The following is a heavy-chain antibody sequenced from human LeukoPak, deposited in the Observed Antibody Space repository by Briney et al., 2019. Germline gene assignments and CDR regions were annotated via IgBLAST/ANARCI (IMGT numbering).Heavy chain of an antibody. CDR1: GFTFSSSA. CDR2: IKQDGSEK. Sequence: PGRSLRLSCAASGFTFSSSAMHWVRQAPGKGLEWVANIKQDGSEKYYVDSVKGRFTISRDNAKNSLYLQMNSLRAEDSAVYYCAESLEPDAFDIWGQGTMVTISS. V-gene: IGHV3-7*01. CDR3: AESLEPDAFDI. J-gene: IGHJ3*02. D-gene: IGHD1-14*01.